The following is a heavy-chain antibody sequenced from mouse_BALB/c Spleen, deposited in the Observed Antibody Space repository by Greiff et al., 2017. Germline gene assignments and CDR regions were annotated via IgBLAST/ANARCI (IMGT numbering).Heavy chain of an antibody. CDR3: ARSDLYYDYGNY. CDR2: INPSTGYT. Sequence: QVHVKQSGAELAKPGASVKMSCKASGYTFTSYWMHWVKQRPGQGLEWIGYINPSTGYTEYNQKFKDKATLTADKSSSTAYMQLSSLTSEDSAVYYCARSDLYYDYGNYWGQGTTLTVSS. CDR1: GYTFTSYW. D-gene: IGHD2-4*01. J-gene: IGHJ2*01. V-gene: IGHV1-7*01.